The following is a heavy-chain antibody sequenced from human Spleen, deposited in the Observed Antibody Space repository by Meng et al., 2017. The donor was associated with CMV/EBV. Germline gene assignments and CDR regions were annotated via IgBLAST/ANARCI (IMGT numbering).Heavy chain of an antibody. V-gene: IGHV4-39*07. D-gene: IGHD6-13*01. J-gene: IGHJ5*02. CDR3: ARAGYSSSWPRNWFDP. CDR1: GGSISSASSYY. CDR2: ISYSGNT. Sequence: SETLSLTCTVSGGSISSASSYYWGWIRRPPGKGLQYIGSISYSGNTYYNPSLKSRVTISVDTSKNQFSLKLSSVTAADTAVYYCARAGYSSSWPRNWFDPWGQGTLVTVSS.